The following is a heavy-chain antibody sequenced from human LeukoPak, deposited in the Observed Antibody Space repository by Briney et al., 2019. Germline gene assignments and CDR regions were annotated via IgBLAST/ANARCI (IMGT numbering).Heavy chain of an antibody. CDR1: GGTFSSYA. V-gene: IGHV1-69*06. CDR2: IIPIFGTA. CDR3: AGRLVDTAMVTYYYYYMDV. J-gene: IGHJ6*03. D-gene: IGHD5-18*01. Sequence: SVKVSCKASGGTFSSYAISWVRQAPGQGLEWMGGIIPIFGTANYAQKFQGRVTITADKSTSTAYMELSSLRSEDTAVYYCAGRLVDTAMVTYYYYYMDVWGKGTTVTVSS.